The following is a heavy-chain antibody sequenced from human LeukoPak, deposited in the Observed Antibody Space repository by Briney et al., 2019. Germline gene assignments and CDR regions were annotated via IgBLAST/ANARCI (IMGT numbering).Heavy chain of an antibody. CDR1: GGSISSYY. D-gene: IGHD6-13*01. CDR3: AREDWSIAAAGSFDY. J-gene: IGHJ4*02. Sequence: RPSETLSLTCTVSGGSISSYYWSWIRQPPGKGLEWIGYIYYSGSTNYNPSLKSRVTISVDTSKNQFSLKLSSVTAADTAVYYCAREDWSIAAAGSFDYWGQGTLVTVSS. V-gene: IGHV4-59*01. CDR2: IYYSGST.